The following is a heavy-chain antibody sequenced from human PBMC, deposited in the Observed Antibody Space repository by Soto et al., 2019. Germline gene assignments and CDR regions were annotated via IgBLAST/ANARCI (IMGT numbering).Heavy chain of an antibody. CDR2: ISRTGDDK. V-gene: IGHV3-21*01. D-gene: IGHD3-10*01. Sequence: EVQVVESGGGLVKPGGSLRLSCAASGFNFNHYGMHWVRQAPGKGLEWVSYISRTGDDKKFQDSVKGRFTISRDNAKNSLFLQMNSLRAEDTAIYYCARETFGDRFYMDVWGRGTTVTVSS. J-gene: IGHJ6*03. CDR3: ARETFGDRFYMDV. CDR1: GFNFNHYG.